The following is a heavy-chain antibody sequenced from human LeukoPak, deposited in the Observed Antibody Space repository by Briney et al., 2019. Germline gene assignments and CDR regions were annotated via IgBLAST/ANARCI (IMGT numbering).Heavy chain of an antibody. V-gene: IGHV3-30*04. D-gene: IGHD3-22*01. J-gene: IGHJ4*02. CDR3: AREGYYYDSSGYHKPADY. CDR2: ISYDGGNK. CDR1: GFTFSSYA. Sequence: GGSLRLSCAASGFTFSSYAMHWVRQAPGKGLEWVAVISYDGGNKYYADSVKGRFTISRDNSKNTLYLQMNSLRAEDTAVYYCAREGYYYDSSGYHKPADYWGQGTLVTVSS.